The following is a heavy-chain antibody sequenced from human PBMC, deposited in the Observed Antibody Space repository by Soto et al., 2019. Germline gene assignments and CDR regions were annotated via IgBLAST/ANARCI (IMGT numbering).Heavy chain of an antibody. V-gene: IGHV3-21*01. Sequence: GGSLRLSCAASGFTFSDYSMNWVRQAPGKGLEWVSSISSSTTYIYYADSVKGRFTISRDNAKNSLYLQMNSLRAEDTAVYYCARRGCCPNGVCFFDHWGQGTLVTVSS. D-gene: IGHD2-8*01. CDR3: ARRGCCPNGVCFFDH. CDR1: GFTFSDYS. J-gene: IGHJ4*02. CDR2: ISSSTTYI.